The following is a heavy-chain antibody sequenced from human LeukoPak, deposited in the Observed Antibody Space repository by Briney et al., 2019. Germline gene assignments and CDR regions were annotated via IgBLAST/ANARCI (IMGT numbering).Heavy chain of an antibody. J-gene: IGHJ5*02. Sequence: GGSLRLSCAASGFTFSSYAMSWVRQAPGKGLEWVSAISGSGGSTYYANSLKGRFTISRDNAKNSLYLQMNSLRAEDTAVYYCARGQYGGSAWGQGTLVTVSS. V-gene: IGHV3-23*01. CDR2: ISGSGGST. CDR3: ARGQYGGSA. D-gene: IGHD4-23*01. CDR1: GFTFSSYA.